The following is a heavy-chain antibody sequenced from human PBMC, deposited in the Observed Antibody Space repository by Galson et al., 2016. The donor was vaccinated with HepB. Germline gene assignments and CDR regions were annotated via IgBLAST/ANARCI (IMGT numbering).Heavy chain of an antibody. CDR3: AKDLGFLEWLFFDSYYYYGMDV. CDR1: GFTFSSHA. J-gene: IGHJ6*02. CDR2: ISGSGGST. Sequence: SLRLSCAASGFTFSSHAMSWVRQAPGKGLEWVSAISGSGGSTYYADSVKGRFTISRDNSKNTLYLQMNSLRAEDTAVYYCAKDLGFLEWLFFDSYYYYGMDVRGQGTTVTVSS. D-gene: IGHD3-3*01. V-gene: IGHV3-23*01.